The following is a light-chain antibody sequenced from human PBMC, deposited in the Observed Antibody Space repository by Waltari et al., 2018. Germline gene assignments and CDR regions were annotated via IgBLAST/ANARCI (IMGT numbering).Light chain of an antibody. Sequence: EGVLTQSLATLSFSPGERAPLSCRASHPVHSYLAWYKQRPGQAPRLLIYATSNRATGIPARFSGSGSGTDFTLTISNLEPEDFAVYYCQQRFSWPPLTFGGGTKVEVK. J-gene: IGKJ4*01. CDR3: QQRFSWPPLT. CDR2: ATS. V-gene: IGKV3-11*01. CDR1: HPVHSY.